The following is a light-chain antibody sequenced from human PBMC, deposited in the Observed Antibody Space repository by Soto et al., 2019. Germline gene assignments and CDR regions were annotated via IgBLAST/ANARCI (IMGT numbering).Light chain of an antibody. CDR2: GNS. V-gene: IGLV1-40*01. Sequence: QPVLTQPPSVSGAPGQRVTISCTGSSSNIGAGYDVHWYQQLPGTAPKLLIYGNSNRPSGVPDRFSGSKSGTSASLAITGLQAEDEADYYCQSYDCSLSGLVFGTGDKLTVL. CDR1: SSNIGAGYD. J-gene: IGLJ1*01. CDR3: QSYDCSLSGLV.